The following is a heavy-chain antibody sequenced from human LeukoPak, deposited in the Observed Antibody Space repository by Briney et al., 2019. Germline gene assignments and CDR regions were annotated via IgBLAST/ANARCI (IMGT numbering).Heavy chain of an antibody. V-gene: IGHV4-31*03. J-gene: IGHJ4*02. Sequence: SETLSLTCTVSGGSISSGGYYWSWIRQHPGKGLEWIGYIYYSGSTYYNPSLKSRVTISVDTSKNQFSLKLSSVTAADTAVYYCARGDPGYFDYWGQGTLVTVSS. D-gene: IGHD3-10*01. CDR3: ARGDPGYFDY. CDR2: IYYSGST. CDR1: GGSISSGGYY.